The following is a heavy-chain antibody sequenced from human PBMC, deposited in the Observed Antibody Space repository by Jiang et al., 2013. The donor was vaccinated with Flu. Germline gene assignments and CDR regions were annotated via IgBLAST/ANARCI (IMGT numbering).Heavy chain of an antibody. CDR2: MMPXFDTT. V-gene: IGHV1-69*06. J-gene: IGHJ5*01. Sequence: GAEVKKPGSSVKVSCKDSGDSFSSYAINWVRQAPGQGLEWMGGMMPXFDTTNYAQKFQGRVTITADKSTSTAYMELSSLRSEDTAMYYCARDGTGYGSSWFVSWGQGTLVTVSS. CDR1: GDSFSSYA. D-gene: IGHD3/OR15-3a*01. CDR3: ARDGTGYGSSWFVS.